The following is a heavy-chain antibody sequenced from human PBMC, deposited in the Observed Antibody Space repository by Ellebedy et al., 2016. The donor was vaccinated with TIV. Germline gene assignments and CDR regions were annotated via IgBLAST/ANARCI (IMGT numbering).Heavy chain of an antibody. CDR3: VRARQWGFEY. D-gene: IGHD6-19*01. CDR1: GFDFSVFS. CDR2: ITIDMRTI. V-gene: IGHV3-48*02. J-gene: IGHJ4*02. Sequence: GESLKISCAASGFDFSVFSMNWVRQGPGRGLQWVSYITIDMRTIYYADSVKGRFTISRENVNYSVYLQMNSLRDEDTALYYCVRARQWGFEYWGQGILVTVSS.